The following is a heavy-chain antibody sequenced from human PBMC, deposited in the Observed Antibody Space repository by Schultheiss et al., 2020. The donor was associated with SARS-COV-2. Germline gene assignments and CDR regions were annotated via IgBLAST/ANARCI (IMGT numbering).Heavy chain of an antibody. CDR2: INHSGST. D-gene: IGHD4/OR15-4a*01. Sequence: SQTLSLTCTVSGGSMSNYYWSWIRQPPGKGLEWIGEINHSGSTNYNPSLKSRVTISVDTSKNQFSLKLSSVTAADTAVYYWAVSAYYKEWLDPWGQGTLVTVSS. CDR1: GGSMSNYY. CDR3: AVSAYYKEWLDP. V-gene: IGHV4-34*01. J-gene: IGHJ5*02.